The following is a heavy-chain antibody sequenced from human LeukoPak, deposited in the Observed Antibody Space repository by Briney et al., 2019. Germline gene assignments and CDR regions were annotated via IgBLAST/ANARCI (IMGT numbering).Heavy chain of an antibody. D-gene: IGHD4-11*01. V-gene: IGHV4-31*03. CDR1: GGSISSGGYY. Sequence: PSETLSLTCTVSGGSISSGGYYWSWIRQHPGKGLEWIGYIYYSGSTYYNPSLKSRVTISVDTSKNQFSLKLSSVTAADTAVYYCARNAPRLQYYYYGMDVWGQGTTVTVSS. CDR3: ARNAPRLQYYYYGMDV. CDR2: IYYSGST. J-gene: IGHJ6*02.